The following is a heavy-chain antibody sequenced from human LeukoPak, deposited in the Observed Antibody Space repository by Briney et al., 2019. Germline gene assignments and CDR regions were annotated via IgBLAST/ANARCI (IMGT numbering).Heavy chain of an antibody. V-gene: IGHV3-66*01. CDR1: GFTFSNAW. D-gene: IGHD4-17*01. Sequence: GESLRLSCAASGFTFSNAWMTWVRQTPGKGLEWVSVIYSGGSTYYADSVKGRFTISRDNSKNTLYLQMNSLRAEDTAVYYCAREAPTAPNFDYWGQGTLVTVSS. J-gene: IGHJ4*02. CDR2: IYSGGST. CDR3: AREAPTAPNFDY.